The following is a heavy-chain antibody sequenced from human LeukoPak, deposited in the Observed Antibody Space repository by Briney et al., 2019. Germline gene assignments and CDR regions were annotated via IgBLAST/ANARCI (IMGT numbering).Heavy chain of an antibody. Sequence: PGGSLRLSCAASGFTFSGSAIHWVRQASGKGLEWVGRIRDKANSYATAYIASVKGRFTISRDDSKNTAYLQMSSLKTEDTAVYYCARAGRDGYNYDYYYGMDVWGQGTTVTVSS. V-gene: IGHV3-73*01. J-gene: IGHJ6*02. CDR2: IRDKANSYAT. D-gene: IGHD5-24*01. CDR1: GFTFSGSA. CDR3: ARAGRDGYNYDYYYGMDV.